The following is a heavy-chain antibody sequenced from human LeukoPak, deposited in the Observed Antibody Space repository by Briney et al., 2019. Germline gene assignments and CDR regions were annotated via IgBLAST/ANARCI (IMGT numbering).Heavy chain of an antibody. D-gene: IGHD3-10*01. V-gene: IGHV1-18*01. CDR2: ISPYNGNT. CDR3: ARVGGYGSGDNDS. Sequence: ASVKVSCKASGYTFVSHGLSWVRQAPGQGLEWMGWISPYNGNTRYAQNFQGRLTMTTDTSASTAYMELRSLKYDDTAFYCCARVGGYGSGDNDSWGQGTLVTVSS. CDR1: GYTFVSHG. J-gene: IGHJ4*02.